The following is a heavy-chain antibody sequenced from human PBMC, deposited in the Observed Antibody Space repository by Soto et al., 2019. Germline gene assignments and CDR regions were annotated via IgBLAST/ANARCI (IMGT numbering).Heavy chain of an antibody. J-gene: IGHJ4*02. CDR2: INPSGGST. D-gene: IGHD4-4*01. Sequence: ASVKVSCKASGYTFSTYYMHWVRQAPGQGYEWMGIINPSGGSTTYAQKFQGRVTMTRDTSTTTVYMELSSLKSEDTAVYYCARYDYNGYYFDYWGQGTLVTVSS. V-gene: IGHV1-46*01. CDR1: GYTFSTYY. CDR3: ARYDYNGYYFDY.